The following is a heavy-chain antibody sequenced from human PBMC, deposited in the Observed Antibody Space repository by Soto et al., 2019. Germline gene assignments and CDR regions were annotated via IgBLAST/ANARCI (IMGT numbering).Heavy chain of an antibody. D-gene: IGHD2-15*01. CDR3: AIDFGYCRGGSWESNWYFAR. Sequence: EVQLLESGGGLVQPGGSLRLSCAASGFTFSSDAMSWVRQAPGKGLEWVSAISGSDGSTYYADSVKGRFPISRDNSKNTLHLQVTSRSAEATAVYYGAIDFGYCRGGSWESNWYFARWGSGTLVTVSS. CDR2: ISGSDGST. V-gene: IGHV3-23*01. CDR1: GFTFSSDA. J-gene: IGHJ2*01.